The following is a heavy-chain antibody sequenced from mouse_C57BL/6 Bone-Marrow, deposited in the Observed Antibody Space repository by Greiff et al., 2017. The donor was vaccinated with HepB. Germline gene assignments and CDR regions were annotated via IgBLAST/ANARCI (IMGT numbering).Heavy chain of an antibody. CDR3: ARGYYGSTPWFAY. V-gene: IGHV4-1*01. CDR2: INPDSSTI. J-gene: IGHJ3*01. Sequence: CTASGVDFSRYWMSWVRRAPGKGLEWIGEINPDSSTINYAPSLKDKFIISRDNAKNTLYLQMSKVRSEDTALYYCARGYYGSTPWFAYWGQGTLVTVSA. D-gene: IGHD1-1*01. CDR1: GVDFSRYW.